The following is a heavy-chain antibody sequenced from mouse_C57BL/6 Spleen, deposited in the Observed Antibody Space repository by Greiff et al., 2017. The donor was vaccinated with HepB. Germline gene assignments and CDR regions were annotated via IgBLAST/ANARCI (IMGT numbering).Heavy chain of an antibody. CDR3: ARYHYYGSSYFDH. D-gene: IGHD1-1*01. V-gene: IGHV1-82*01. CDR2: IYPGDGDT. J-gene: IGHJ2*01. Sequence: VQLQQSGPELVKPGASVKISCKASGYAFSSSWMNWVKQRPGKGLEWIGRIYPGDGDTNYNGKFKGKATLTADKSSSTAYMQLSSLTSEDSAVYFCARYHYYGSSYFDHWGQGTTLTVSS. CDR1: GYAFSSSW.